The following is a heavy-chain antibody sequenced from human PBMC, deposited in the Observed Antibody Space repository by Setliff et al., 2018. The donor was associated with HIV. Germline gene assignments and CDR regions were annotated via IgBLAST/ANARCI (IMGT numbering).Heavy chain of an antibody. CDR2: ISRTGGSS. CDR3: AKESSDSSGRYGRGVFPF. J-gene: IGHJ4*02. V-gene: IGHV3-23*01. CDR1: GFTFSSSA. Sequence: GGSLRLSCEASGFTFSSSAMSWVRQAPGKGLEWVATISRTGGSSSYSDSVKGRFSISRDNSRNTLHLQANNLRADDTALYFCAKESSDSSGRYGRGVFPFWGQGSQVTVSS. D-gene: IGHD3-22*01.